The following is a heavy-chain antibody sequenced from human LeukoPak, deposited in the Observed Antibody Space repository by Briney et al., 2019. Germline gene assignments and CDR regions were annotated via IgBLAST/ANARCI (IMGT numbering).Heavy chain of an antibody. D-gene: IGHD2-2*01. CDR2: INDSGST. CDR1: GGSFGGYY. V-gene: IGHV4-34*01. CDR3: ASFAPVPAASYYYYFMDV. J-gene: IGHJ6*03. Sequence: SETLSLTCAVYGGSFGGYYWSWIRQPPGKGLEWIGEINDSGSTDYNPSLESRAAISVDTAKNQFSLKLSSVTAADTAVYYCASFAPVPAASYYYYFMDVWGNGTTVAISS.